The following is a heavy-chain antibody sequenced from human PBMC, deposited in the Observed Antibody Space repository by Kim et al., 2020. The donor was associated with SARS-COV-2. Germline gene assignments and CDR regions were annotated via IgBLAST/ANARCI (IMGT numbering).Heavy chain of an antibody. CDR1: GFTFSSYA. J-gene: IGHJ4*02. D-gene: IGHD3-3*01. CDR3: AKAPNITIFGVVITVYYFDY. CDR2: ISGSGGST. Sequence: GGSLRLSCAASGFTFSSYAMSWVRQAPEKGLEWVSAISGSGGSTYYADSVKGRFTISRDNSKNTLYLQMNSLRAEDTAVYYCAKAPNITIFGVVITVYYFDYWGQGTLVTVSS. V-gene: IGHV3-23*01.